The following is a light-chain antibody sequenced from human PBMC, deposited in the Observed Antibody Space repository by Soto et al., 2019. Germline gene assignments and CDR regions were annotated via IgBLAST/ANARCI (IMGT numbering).Light chain of an antibody. Sequence: VVMTQSPASLAVSPGKRVTLACRASQTVDGDVAWYQQKPGRAPRLLISGASTRAAGIPDRFSGSGSGTEFTLTITSLQSDDFAVYFCLYYYGWPRTFGRGTRLENK. V-gene: IGKV3-15*01. CDR2: GAS. CDR1: QTVDGD. CDR3: LYYYGWPRT. J-gene: IGKJ1*01.